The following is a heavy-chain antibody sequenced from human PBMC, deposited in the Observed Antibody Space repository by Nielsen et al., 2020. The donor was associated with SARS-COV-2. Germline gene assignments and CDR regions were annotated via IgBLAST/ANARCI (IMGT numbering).Heavy chain of an antibody. D-gene: IGHD3-10*01. V-gene: IGHV4-34*01. CDR2: INHSGST. J-gene: IGHJ6*02. CDR3: ARSMVRGAPYYYYGMDV. Sequence: SETLSLTCAVYGGSFSGYYWSWIRQPPGKGLEWIGEINHSGSTNYNPSLKSRVTISVDTSKNQFSLKLSSVTAADTAVYYCARSMVRGAPYYYYGMDVWGQGTTVTVSS. CDR1: GGSFSGYY.